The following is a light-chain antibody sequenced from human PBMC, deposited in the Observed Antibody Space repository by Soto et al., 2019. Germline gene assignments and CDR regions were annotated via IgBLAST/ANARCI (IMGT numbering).Light chain of an antibody. CDR2: GAS. J-gene: IGKJ4*01. Sequence: EIVLTRSAGTLSLSPGERATLSCRASQRVTNNYLAWFQQMPGQAPRLLIYGASSRATGIPDRFSGSGSGTDFTLTISRLEPEDSAVYYCQQYGGSPLTFGGGTKVDIK. CDR1: QRVTNNY. V-gene: IGKV3-20*01. CDR3: QQYGGSPLT.